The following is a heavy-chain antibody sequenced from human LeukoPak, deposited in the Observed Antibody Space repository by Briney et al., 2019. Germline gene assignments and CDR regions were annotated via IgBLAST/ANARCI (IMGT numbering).Heavy chain of an antibody. J-gene: IGHJ3*02. V-gene: IGHV4-31*03. CDR2: IYYSGSI. Sequence: SQTLSLTCTVSGGSISSDNYYWSWIRQHPGKGLEWIGYIYYSGSIYYNPSLKSRVTISVDTSKNQFSLKLSSVTAADTAVYYCARAEGLGYCSGGSCSTGAFDIWGQGTMVTVSS. CDR3: ARAEGLGYCSGGSCSTGAFDI. D-gene: IGHD2-15*01. CDR1: GGSISSDNYY.